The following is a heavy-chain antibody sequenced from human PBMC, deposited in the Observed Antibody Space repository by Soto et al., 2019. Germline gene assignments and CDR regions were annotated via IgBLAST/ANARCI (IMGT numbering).Heavy chain of an antibody. J-gene: IGHJ6*02. Sequence: QVQLQESGPGLVKPSETLSLTCTVSGGSVSSGSYYWSWIRQPPGKGLEWIGYIYYSGSTNYNPPLKSRVIISVDTHKNQFSLKLSSVTAADTAVYYCASEQGNSAPYYYYGMDVWGQGTTVTVSS. V-gene: IGHV4-61*01. CDR2: IYYSGST. CDR3: ASEQGNSAPYYYYGMDV. CDR1: GGSVSSGSYY.